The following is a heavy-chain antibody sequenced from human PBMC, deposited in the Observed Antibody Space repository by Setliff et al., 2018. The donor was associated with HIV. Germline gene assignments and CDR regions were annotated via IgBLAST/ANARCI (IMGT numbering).Heavy chain of an antibody. V-gene: IGHV3-21*01. J-gene: IGHJ6*03. CDR1: GFTFSSYS. D-gene: IGHD6-13*01. Sequence: GGSLRLSCAASGFTFSSYSMNWVRQAPGKGLEWVSSISSSSSYIYYADSVKGRFTISRDNAKNSLYLQMNSLRAEDTAVYYCARGGRSSSFYYMDVWGKGTTVTVSS. CDR2: ISSSSSYI. CDR3: ARGGRSSSFYYMDV.